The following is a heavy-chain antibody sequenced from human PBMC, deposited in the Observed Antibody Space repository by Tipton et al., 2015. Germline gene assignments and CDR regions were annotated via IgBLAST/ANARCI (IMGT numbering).Heavy chain of an antibody. D-gene: IGHD5-18*01. CDR3: AREGYSYGYNYHYGMDV. Sequence: TLSLTCTVSGGSISTFYWSWIRQSPGKGLEWIASMYHIGSTNYNPSLKSRVAMSVETSKNQFSLKLSSVTAADTAVYYCAREGYSYGYNYHYGMDVWGQGTTVTVSS. J-gene: IGHJ6*02. CDR2: MYHIGST. CDR1: GGSISTFY. V-gene: IGHV4-59*01.